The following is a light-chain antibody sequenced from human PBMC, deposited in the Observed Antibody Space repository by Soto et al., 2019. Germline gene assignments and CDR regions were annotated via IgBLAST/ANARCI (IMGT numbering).Light chain of an antibody. CDR1: NSDVGGYNY. J-gene: IGLJ1*01. V-gene: IGLV2-14*03. CDR3: SSYTGSSTRLYV. CDR2: DVY. Sequence: QSVLTQPASVSGSPGQSITISCTGTNSDVGGYNYVSWYQQHPGKAPKLMIYDVYNRPSGISVRFSGSKSGNTASLTISGLQAEDEGDYYCSSYTGSSTRLYVFGTGNKVTVL.